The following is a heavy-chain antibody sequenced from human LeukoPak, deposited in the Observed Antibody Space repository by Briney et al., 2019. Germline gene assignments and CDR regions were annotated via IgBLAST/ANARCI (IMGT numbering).Heavy chain of an antibody. CDR1: GFILSNSA. V-gene: IGHV3-23*01. J-gene: IGHJ4*02. CDR2: IDTKGTRT. CDR3: ARDPYYYDSSGYYPFDY. D-gene: IGHD3-22*01. Sequence: GGSLRLSCAASGFILSNSAMTWVRQAPGKGLQWVSGIDTKGTRTYYADSVKGRFSISRDNSKNTLFLQMNSLRAEDTAVYYCARDPYYYDSSGYYPFDYWGQGTLVTVSS.